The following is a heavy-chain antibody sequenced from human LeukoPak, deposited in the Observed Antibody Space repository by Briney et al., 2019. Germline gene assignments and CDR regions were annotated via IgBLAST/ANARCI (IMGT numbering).Heavy chain of an antibody. CDR3: ARDSSSGHSNFYDS. CDR1: GGSISNYY. J-gene: IGHJ4*02. Sequence: PSETLSLTCTVSGGSISNYYWSWIRQPPGKGLEWIGYIYYSGSTNYNPSLKSRVTISIDTSKNQFSLKVSSVTAADTAVYYCARDSSSGHSNFYDSWGQGTLVTVSS. CDR2: IYYSGST. D-gene: IGHD3-22*01. V-gene: IGHV4-59*01.